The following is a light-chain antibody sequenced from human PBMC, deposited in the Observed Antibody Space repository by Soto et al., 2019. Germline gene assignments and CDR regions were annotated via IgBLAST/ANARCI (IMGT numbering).Light chain of an antibody. CDR1: QSISNH. CDR3: QQSYSSPPK. V-gene: IGKV1-39*01. Sequence: DIQMTQSPSSLSASVGDRVIITCRASQSISNHLNWYQQKPGKAPKLLIFAASSLQSGVPSRFSGSRSGPDFTLTISSLQPEDFATYYCQQSYSSPPKFGQGTKVDIK. J-gene: IGKJ1*01. CDR2: AAS.